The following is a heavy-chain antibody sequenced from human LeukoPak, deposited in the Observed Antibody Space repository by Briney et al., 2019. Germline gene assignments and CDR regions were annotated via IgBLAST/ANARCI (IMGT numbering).Heavy chain of an antibody. CDR3: AKGGGGDYPLFPYAFDI. J-gene: IGHJ3*02. V-gene: IGHV1-18*01. Sequence: ASVKVSCKASGYTFTSYGISWVRQAPGQGLEWMGWISAYNGNTNYAQTLQGRVTITTDTSTSTAYLELRSLRSDDTAVYYCAKGGGGDYPLFPYAFDIWGQGTMVTVSS. D-gene: IGHD4-17*01. CDR2: ISAYNGNT. CDR1: GYTFTSYG.